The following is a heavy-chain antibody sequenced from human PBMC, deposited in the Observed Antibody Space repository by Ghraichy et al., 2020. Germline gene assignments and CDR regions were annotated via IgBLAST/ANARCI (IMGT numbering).Heavy chain of an antibody. CDR1: GFTFSNAW. CDR3: TKGSIWSGYYTPVY. Sequence: GGSLRLSCAASGFTFSNAWMSWVRQAPGKGLEWVGRIKSKTDGATTDYAAPVKGRFTISRDDSKNTLYLQMNSLKTDDTAVYYCTKGSIWSGYYTPVYWGQGTLVTVSS. D-gene: IGHD3-3*01. CDR2: IKSKTDGATT. J-gene: IGHJ4*02. V-gene: IGHV3-15*01.